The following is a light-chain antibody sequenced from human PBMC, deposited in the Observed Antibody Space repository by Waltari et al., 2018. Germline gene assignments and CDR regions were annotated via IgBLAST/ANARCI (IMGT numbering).Light chain of an antibody. CDR1: SPNIWNSF. J-gene: IGLJ2*01. V-gene: IGLV1-51*01. Sequence: QSVLTQPPSVSAAPGQKVTIPPSGSSPNIWNSFQSWYHQLPGATPKLLIYDNYKRPAGIPDRFSASKSGTSATLDITGLQIGDEADYYCATWDNSLTAVVFGGGTKLTVL. CDR3: ATWDNSLTAVV. CDR2: DNY.